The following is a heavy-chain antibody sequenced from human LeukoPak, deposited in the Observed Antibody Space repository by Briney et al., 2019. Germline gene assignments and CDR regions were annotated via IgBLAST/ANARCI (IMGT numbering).Heavy chain of an antibody. CDR1: GFTFSSYA. CDR3: ARARQQLVPEVAIDI. D-gene: IGHD6-13*01. V-gene: IGHV3-30-3*01. J-gene: IGHJ3*02. Sequence: GGSLRLSCAASGFTFSSYAMSWVRQAPGKGLEWVALISYDGSNKYYADSVKGRFTISRDNSKNTLYLQMNSLRAEDTAVYYCARARQQLVPEVAIDIWGQRTMVTVSS. CDR2: ISYDGSNK.